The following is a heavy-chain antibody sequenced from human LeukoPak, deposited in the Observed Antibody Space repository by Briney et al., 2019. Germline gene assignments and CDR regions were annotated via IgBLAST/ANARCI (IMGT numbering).Heavy chain of an antibody. D-gene: IGHD3-10*01. CDR3: ATHGSGSPDYYYGMDV. CDR1: GYSFTGYW. V-gene: IGHV5-51*01. Sequence: GESLKISCKGSGYSFTGYWIGWVRQMPGKGLEWMGIIYPGDSDTRYSPSFQGQVTISADKSISTAYLQWSSLKASDTAMYYCATHGSGSPDYYYGMDVWGQGTTVTVSS. J-gene: IGHJ6*02. CDR2: IYPGDSDT.